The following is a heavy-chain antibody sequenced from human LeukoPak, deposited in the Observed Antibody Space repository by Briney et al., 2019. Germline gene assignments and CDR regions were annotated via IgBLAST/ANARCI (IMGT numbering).Heavy chain of an antibody. Sequence: GSLRLSCAASGFTFSSYEMNWVRQPPGKGLEWIGSIYYSGSTYYNPSLKSRVTISVDTSKNQFSLKLSSVTAADTAVYYCARDGQGNYRDWFDPWGQGTLVTVSS. CDR1: GFTFSSYE. CDR2: IYYSGST. CDR3: ARDGQGNYRDWFDP. D-gene: IGHD1-7*01. J-gene: IGHJ5*02. V-gene: IGHV4-39*07.